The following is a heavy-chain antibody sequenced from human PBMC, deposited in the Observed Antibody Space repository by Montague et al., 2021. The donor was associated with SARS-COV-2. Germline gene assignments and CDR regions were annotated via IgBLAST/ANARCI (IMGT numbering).Heavy chain of an antibody. CDR2: INGGSSVM. J-gene: IGHJ5*02. D-gene: IGHD2-2*01. V-gene: IGHV3-48*03. CDR1: GFNYGVYE. Sequence: LRLSCAASGFNYGVYEMNWVRQTPGKGLEWVSYINGGSSVMYYADSVMGRFTISRDNAESSLYLQMNSLRAEDTAVYYCAPAVPVADDSWGQGTLVTVSS. CDR3: APAVPVADDS.